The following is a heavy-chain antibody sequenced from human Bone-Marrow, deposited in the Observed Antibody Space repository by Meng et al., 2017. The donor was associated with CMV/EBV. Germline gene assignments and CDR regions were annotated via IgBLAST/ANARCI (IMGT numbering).Heavy chain of an antibody. CDR1: GFTFSSYA. D-gene: IGHD2-2*02. J-gene: IGHJ5*02. Sequence: GSLRLSCAASGFTFSSYAMHWVRQAPGKGLEWIGEINHSGSTNYNPSLKSRVTISVDTSKNQFSLKLSSVTAADTAVYYCARDRRVVVVPAAIRGGWFDPWGQGTLVTVSS. V-gene: IGHV4-34*01. CDR3: ARDRRVVVVPAAIRGGWFDP. CDR2: INHSGST.